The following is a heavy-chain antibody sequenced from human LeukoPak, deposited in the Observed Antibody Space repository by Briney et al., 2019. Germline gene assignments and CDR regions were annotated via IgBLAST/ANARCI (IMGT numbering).Heavy chain of an antibody. CDR3: ATTRRGYSYGTNWFDP. J-gene: IGHJ5*02. CDR2: ISSSSSYI. Sequence: GESLRLSCAASGFTFSSYSMNWVRQAPGKGLEWVSSISSSSSYIYYADSVKGRFTISRDNAKNSLYLQMNSLRAEDTAVYYCATTRRGYSYGTNWFDPWGQGTLVTVSS. CDR1: GFTFSSYS. V-gene: IGHV3-21*01. D-gene: IGHD5-18*01.